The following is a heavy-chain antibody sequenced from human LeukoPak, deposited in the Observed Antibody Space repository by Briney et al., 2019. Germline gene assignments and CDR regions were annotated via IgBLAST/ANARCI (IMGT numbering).Heavy chain of an antibody. V-gene: IGHV4-30-2*01. CDR3: AREPPVVVNY. CDR2: IYHSGST. J-gene: IGHJ4*02. D-gene: IGHD2-2*01. Sequence: PSETLSLTCTVSGGSISSGGYYWSWIRQPPGKGLEWIGYIYHSGSTYYNPSLKSRVTISVDRSKNQFSLKLSSVTAADTAVYYCAREPPVVVNYWGQGTLVTVSS. CDR1: GGSISSGGYY.